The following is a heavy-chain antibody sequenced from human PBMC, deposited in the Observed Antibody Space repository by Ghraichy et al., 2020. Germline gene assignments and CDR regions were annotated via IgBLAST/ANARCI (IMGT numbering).Heavy chain of an antibody. CDR2: INPSGGTT. Sequence: ASVKVSCEASGYIFTSYYMHWVRQAPGQGLEWMGIINPSGGTTSYAQKFQGTLTMTRDTSTNTVYMELSRLRSEDTAVYYCAREKYCSGGTCLEATFDYWGQGTLVTVSS. D-gene: IGHD2-15*01. CDR1: GYIFTSYY. V-gene: IGHV1-46*01. J-gene: IGHJ4*02. CDR3: AREKYCSGGTCLEATFDY.